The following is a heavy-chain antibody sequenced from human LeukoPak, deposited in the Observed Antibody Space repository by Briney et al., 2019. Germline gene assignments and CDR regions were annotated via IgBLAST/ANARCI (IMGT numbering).Heavy chain of an antibody. V-gene: IGHV3-23*01. J-gene: IGHJ6*02. Sequence: GGSLRLSCAASGFTFSNFVMTWVRQAPGKGLEWVSAISGSGGRGTTYYADSAKGRFTISRDNAKNSLYLQMNSLRAEDTAVYYCARDNQEPSDIGDYYYYYGMDVWGQGTTVTVSS. D-gene: IGHD2-15*01. CDR1: GFTFSNFV. CDR2: ISGSGGRGTT. CDR3: ARDNQEPSDIGDYYYYYGMDV.